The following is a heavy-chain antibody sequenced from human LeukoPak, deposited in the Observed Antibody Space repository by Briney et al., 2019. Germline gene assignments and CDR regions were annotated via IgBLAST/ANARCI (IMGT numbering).Heavy chain of an antibody. CDR2: IYYSGDT. Sequence: PSETLSLTCSVSGGSISSTSKYWGWIRQPPGKGLEWIESIYYSGDTYYNPSLRIRVTISVETSKNRFSLKLTSVTAAEKAVYYCASPSLQYCSSISCSGAYYLALWGQGTLVTISS. V-gene: IGHV4-39*01. CDR3: ASPSLQYCSSISCSGAYYLAL. J-gene: IGHJ4*02. D-gene: IGHD2-2*01. CDR1: GGSISSTSKY.